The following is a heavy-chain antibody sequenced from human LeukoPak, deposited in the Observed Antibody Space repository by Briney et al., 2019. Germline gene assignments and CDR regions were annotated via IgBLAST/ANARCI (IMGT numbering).Heavy chain of an antibody. J-gene: IGHJ4*02. Sequence: SGPALVKPTQTLTLTCTFSGFSLSTSGMCVSWIRQPPGKALEWPARIDWDDDKYYSTSLKTRLTISQDTSKNQVVLTMTNMDPVDTATYYCARIPGYSGSYYYFDYWGQGTLVTVSS. CDR1: GFSLSTSGMC. CDR3: ARIPGYSGSYYYFDY. CDR2: IDWDDDK. V-gene: IGHV2-70*11. D-gene: IGHD1-26*01.